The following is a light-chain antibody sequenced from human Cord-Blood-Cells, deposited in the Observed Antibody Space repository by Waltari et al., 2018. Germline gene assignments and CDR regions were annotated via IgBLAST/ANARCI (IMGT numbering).Light chain of an antibody. V-gene: IGKV3-20*01. Sequence: EIVLTQSPGTRSWSQGERDTLSCRASQCVSSSYLAWDQQKPGQAPRLLIYGASSRATGIPDRFSGSGSGTDFTLTISRLEPEDFAVYYCQQYGSSPLTFGQGTKVEIK. CDR3: QQYGSSPLT. CDR2: GAS. J-gene: IGKJ1*01. CDR1: QCVSSSY.